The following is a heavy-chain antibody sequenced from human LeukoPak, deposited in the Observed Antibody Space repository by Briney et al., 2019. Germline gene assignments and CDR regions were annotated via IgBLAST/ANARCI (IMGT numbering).Heavy chain of an antibody. D-gene: IGHD3-22*01. CDR1: GITLSNYG. CDR2: ISDSGGST. CDR3: AKRGVVIRVILVGFHKEAYYFDS. J-gene: IGHJ4*02. V-gene: IGHV3-23*01. Sequence: GGSLRFSCAVSGITLSNYGMTWVRQAPGKGLEWVAGISDSGGSTNYADSVKGRFTISRDNPKNTLYLQMNSLRAEDTAVYFCAKRGVVIRVILVGFHKEAYYFDSWGRGALVTVSS.